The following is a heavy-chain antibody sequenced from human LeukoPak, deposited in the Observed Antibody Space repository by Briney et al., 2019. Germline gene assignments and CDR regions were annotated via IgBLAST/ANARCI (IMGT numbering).Heavy chain of an antibody. V-gene: IGHV3-7*01. Sequence: PGGSLRLSCAASGFTFRNYWVSWVRQAPGKGLEWVASIKQDGSETYYVDSVKGRCTISRDNAKNSLYLHMNSLRVEDTAVYYLARSARWGRGYWGQGTLVTVSS. D-gene: IGHD7-27*01. CDR1: GFTFRNYW. J-gene: IGHJ1*01. CDR3: ARSARWGRGY. CDR2: IKQDGSET.